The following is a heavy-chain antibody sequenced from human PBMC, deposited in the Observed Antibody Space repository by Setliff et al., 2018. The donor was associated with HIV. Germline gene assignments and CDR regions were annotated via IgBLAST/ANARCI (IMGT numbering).Heavy chain of an antibody. Sequence: ETLSLTCTVSGGSTSSSSYYWGWICQPPGKGLEWIGSIYYSGSTYYNPSLKSRVTISVDTSKNQFSLKLSSVTAADTAVYYCARHATYYDILTGYYYYYYMDVWGKGTTVTVSS. D-gene: IGHD3-9*01. J-gene: IGHJ6*03. CDR1: GGSTSSSSYY. V-gene: IGHV4-39*01. CDR2: IYYSGST. CDR3: ARHATYYDILTGYYYYYYMDV.